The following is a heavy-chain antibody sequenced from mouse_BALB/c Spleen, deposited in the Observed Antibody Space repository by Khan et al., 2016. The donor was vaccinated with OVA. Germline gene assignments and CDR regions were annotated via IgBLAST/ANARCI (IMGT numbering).Heavy chain of an antibody. Sequence: QVRLQQSGPELVRPGVSVKISCKGSGYTFTDYAMHWVKQSHAKSLGWIGLISTYSGNTNYNQKFKGKATMTVDKSSSTAYMELARLTSEDSAIXYCARPAYDGYDDYWGQGTTLTVSS. CDR2: ISTYSGNT. V-gene: IGHV1S137*01. CDR3: ARPAYDGYDDY. J-gene: IGHJ2*01. D-gene: IGHD2-3*01. CDR1: GYTFTDYA.